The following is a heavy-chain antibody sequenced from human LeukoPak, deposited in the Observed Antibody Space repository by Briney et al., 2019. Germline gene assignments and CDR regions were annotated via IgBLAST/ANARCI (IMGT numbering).Heavy chain of an antibody. V-gene: IGHV3-23*01. J-gene: IGHJ4*02. D-gene: IGHD6-19*01. CDR1: GFTFSSYA. Sequence: GGSLRLSCAAAGFTFSSYAMSWVRQAPGKGLEWVSAISGSGTSTYYADSVKGRFTISRDNSKNTLYLQMNSLRAEDTAVYYCAKDSSGNFDYWGQGTLVIVSS. CDR2: ISGSGTST. CDR3: AKDSSGNFDY.